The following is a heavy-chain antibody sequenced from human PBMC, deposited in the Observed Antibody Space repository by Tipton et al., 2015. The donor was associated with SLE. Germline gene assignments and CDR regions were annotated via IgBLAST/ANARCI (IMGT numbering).Heavy chain of an antibody. D-gene: IGHD5-24*01. CDR1: GFTFSDYY. CDR3: ARQGRDDAFDI. Sequence: LRLSCAASGFTFSDYYWSWVRQPPGKGLEWIGEINDSGSTNYNPSLKSRVTMSVDMSKSQSSLNLRSVTAADTAVYYCARQGRDDAFDIWGQGTMVTVSS. CDR2: INDSGST. J-gene: IGHJ3*02. V-gene: IGHV4-34*01.